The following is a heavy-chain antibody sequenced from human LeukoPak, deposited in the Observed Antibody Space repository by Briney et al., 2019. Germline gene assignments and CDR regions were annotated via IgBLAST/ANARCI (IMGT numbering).Heavy chain of an antibody. V-gene: IGHV4-34*01. D-gene: IGHD6-6*01. J-gene: IGHJ4*02. CDR3: ARGYLLSSEYSSSSYLLDY. Sequence: SETLSLTCAVYGGSFSGYYWSWIRQPPGKGLEWIGEINHSGSTNYNPSLKSRVTISVDTSKNQFSLKLSSVTAADTAVYYCARGYLLSSEYSSSSYLLDYWGQGTLVTVSS. CDR2: INHSGST. CDR1: GGSFSGYY.